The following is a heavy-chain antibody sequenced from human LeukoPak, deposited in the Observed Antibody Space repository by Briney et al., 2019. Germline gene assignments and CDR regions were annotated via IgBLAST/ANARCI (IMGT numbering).Heavy chain of an antibody. D-gene: IGHD1/OR15-1a*01. J-gene: IGHJ4*02. V-gene: IGHV6-1*01. CDR1: GDSVSTNSGA. CDR2: TYYNSKWYT. Sequence: SQTLSLTCAISGDSVSTNSGAWNWLRQSPSRGLEWLVRTYYNSKWYTDYAISVESRITFNSDTSKNHFSLQLNSVTTEDTAVYYCAKSSWAANKGGFNSWGQGTLVTVSS. CDR3: AKSSWAANKGGFNS.